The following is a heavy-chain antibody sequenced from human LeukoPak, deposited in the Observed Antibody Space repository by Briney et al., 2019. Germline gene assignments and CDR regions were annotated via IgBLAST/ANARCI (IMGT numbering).Heavy chain of an antibody. V-gene: IGHV1-2*02. D-gene: IGHD4-17*01. Sequence: GSVTVSCKASGYTFTAYYMHWVRQAPGQGLEWMGWINPHSGDTNYTQKFQGRITLTRDTSISTAYMELSRLRSDDTAVYFCARVPTVIVGVFDYWGQGTLLTLSS. J-gene: IGHJ4*02. CDR2: INPHSGDT. CDR3: ARVPTVIVGVFDY. CDR1: GYTFTAYY.